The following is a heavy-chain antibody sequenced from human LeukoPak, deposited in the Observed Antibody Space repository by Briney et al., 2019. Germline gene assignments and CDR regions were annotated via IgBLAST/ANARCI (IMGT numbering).Heavy chain of an antibody. D-gene: IGHD3-10*01. J-gene: IGHJ4*02. CDR2: ISYDGSNK. V-gene: IGHV3-30*04. CDR3: ARDRDDYYGSGTYLDY. CDR1: GFTFSSYA. Sequence: GRSLRLSCAASGFTFSSYAVHWVRQAPGKGLEWVGIISYDGSNKYYADSVKGRFTISRDNSKNTLYLQMNSLRTDDTAVYYCARDRDDYYGSGTYLDYWGQGTLVTVSS.